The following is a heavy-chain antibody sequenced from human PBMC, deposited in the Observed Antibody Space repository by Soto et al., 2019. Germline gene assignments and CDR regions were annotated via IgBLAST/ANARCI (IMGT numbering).Heavy chain of an antibody. CDR3: AQSNNHYGMDV. Sequence: EVQLVESGGGLVQPGRSLRLSCAASGFTFDDYAMHWVRQAPGKGLEWVSGITWNSDRIGYADSVKGRFTISRDNAKNSRYLQMNSLRAEDTALYYCAQSNNHYGMDVWGQGTTVTVSS. D-gene: IGHD4-4*01. V-gene: IGHV3-9*01. CDR2: ITWNSDRI. J-gene: IGHJ6*02. CDR1: GFTFDDYA.